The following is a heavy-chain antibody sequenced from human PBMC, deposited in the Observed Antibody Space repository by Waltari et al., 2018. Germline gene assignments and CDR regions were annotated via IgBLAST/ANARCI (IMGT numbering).Heavy chain of an antibody. CDR3: ARDAQQLVEGGAYGMDV. Sequence: QVQLQESGPGLVKPSETLSLTCTVSGGSISSYYWSWIRQPAGKGLEWIGRIYTSGSTNYNPSLKSRVTMSVDTSKNQCSLKRSSVTAADTAVYYCARDAQQLVEGGAYGMDVWGQGTTVTVSS. CDR2: IYTSGST. V-gene: IGHV4-4*07. J-gene: IGHJ6*02. D-gene: IGHD6-13*01. CDR1: GGSISSYY.